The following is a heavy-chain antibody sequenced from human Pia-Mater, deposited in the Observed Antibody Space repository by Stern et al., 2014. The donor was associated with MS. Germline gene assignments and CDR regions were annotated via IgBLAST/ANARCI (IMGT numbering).Heavy chain of an antibody. CDR3: ARGRARSGDYDSSGYYYSRDDY. J-gene: IGHJ4*02. CDR1: GYTFTSYD. V-gene: IGHV1-8*01. D-gene: IGHD3-22*01. CDR2: MNPNRGNT. Sequence: VQLVESGAEVKKPGASVKVSCKASGYTFTSYDINWVRQATGQGLEWMGWMNPNRGNTGYAQKVQGRAPITRNHAISTDKIALSSLRSEDTAVYYCARGRARSGDYDSSGYYYSRDDYWGQGTLVTVSS.